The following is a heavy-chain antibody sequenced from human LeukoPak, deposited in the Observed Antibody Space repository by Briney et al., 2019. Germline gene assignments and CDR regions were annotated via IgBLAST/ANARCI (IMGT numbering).Heavy chain of an antibody. CDR3: ARGQLGSGWYWAGGYYFDY. V-gene: IGHV1-8*01. CDR1: GYTFTSYD. J-gene: IGHJ4*02. D-gene: IGHD6-19*01. CDR2: MNPNSGNT. Sequence: ASVKVSCKASGYTFTSYDINWVRQATGQGLEWMGWMNPNSGNTGYAQKFQGRVTMTRNTSISTAYMELSSLRSEDTAVYYCARGQLGSGWYWAGGYYFDYWGQGTLVTVSS.